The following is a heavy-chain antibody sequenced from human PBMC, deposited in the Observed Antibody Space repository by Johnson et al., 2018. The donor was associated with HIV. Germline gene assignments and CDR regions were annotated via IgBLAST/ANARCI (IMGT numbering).Heavy chain of an antibody. V-gene: IGHV3-49*04. CDR1: GFTFSREN. J-gene: IGHJ3*02. Sequence: VQLVESGGDVVQPGMSLRLSYAASGFTFSRENMHWVRQAPGKGLEWVGFIRSKAYGGTTEYAASVKGRFTISRDDSKSIAYLQMNSLRTEDTAVYYCTRGRSSGWYGTAFDIWGQGTMVTVSS. CDR2: IRSKAYGGTT. CDR3: TRGRSSGWYGTAFDI. D-gene: IGHD6-19*01.